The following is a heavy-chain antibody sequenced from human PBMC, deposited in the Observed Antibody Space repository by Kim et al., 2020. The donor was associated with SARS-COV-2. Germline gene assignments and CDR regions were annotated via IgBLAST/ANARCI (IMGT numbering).Heavy chain of an antibody. Sequence: ASVKVSCKASGYTFTTYYMHWVRQAPGQGLEWMGIINPSDGSTNYAQKFQGRVTMTRDTSTSTVYMELSSLRSEDTAVYYCARDRTVTVVVQDAMSDYYYGRDVGGQGTTVSVSS. CDR1: GYTFTTYY. J-gene: IGHJ6*01. CDR3: ARDRTVTVVVQDAMSDYYYGRDV. D-gene: IGHD2-2*01. V-gene: IGHV1-46*01. CDR2: INPSDGST.